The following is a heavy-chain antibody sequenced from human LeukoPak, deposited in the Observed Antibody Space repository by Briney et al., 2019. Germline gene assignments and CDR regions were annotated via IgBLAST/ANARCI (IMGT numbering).Heavy chain of an antibody. J-gene: IGHJ4*02. CDR3: ARKSAVRDTSEFDS. CDR2: INFNSAGT. Sequence: ASVKVSCKASGYTFTDDYTNWVRQAPGQGLEWMGWINFNSAGTNFAQKLQGRVTMTRDTSNRTAYMELSRLRSEDTAVYYCARKSAVRDTSEFDSWGQGTLVTVSS. CDR1: GYTFTDDY. D-gene: IGHD2-2*01. V-gene: IGHV1-2*02.